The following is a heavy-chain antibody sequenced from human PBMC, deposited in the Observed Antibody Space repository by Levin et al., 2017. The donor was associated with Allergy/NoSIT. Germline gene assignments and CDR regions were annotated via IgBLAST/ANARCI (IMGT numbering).Heavy chain of an antibody. Sequence: SQTLSLTCAVYGGSFSGSYWSWIRQPPGKGLEWIGEIDHSGGTNYDPSLKSRVTISLDTSKKQFSLKLSSVTAADTAIYYCARGTVQAYSGSGSLWRRSETKYGMDVWGQGTTVTVSS. D-gene: IGHD3-10*01. J-gene: IGHJ6*02. CDR3: ARGTVQAYSGSGSLWRRSETKYGMDV. CDR1: GGSFSGSY. CDR2: IDHSGGT. V-gene: IGHV4-34*01.